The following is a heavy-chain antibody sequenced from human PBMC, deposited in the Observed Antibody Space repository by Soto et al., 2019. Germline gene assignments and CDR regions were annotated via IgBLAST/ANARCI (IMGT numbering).Heavy chain of an antibody. J-gene: IGHJ4*02. CDR2: ISGSGGST. V-gene: IGHV3-23*01. Sequence: GGSLRLSCAASGFTCSSYAMSWVRQAPGKGLEWVSAISGSGGSTYYADSVKGRFTISRDNSKNTLYLQMNSLRAEDTAVYYCAKDRAYCGGDCYSDPGFFDYWGQGT. CDR3: AKDRAYCGGDCYSDPGFFDY. CDR1: GFTCSSYA. D-gene: IGHD2-21*02.